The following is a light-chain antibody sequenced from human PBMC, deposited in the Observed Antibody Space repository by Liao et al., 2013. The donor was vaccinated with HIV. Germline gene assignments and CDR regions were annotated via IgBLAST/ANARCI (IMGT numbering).Light chain of an antibody. V-gene: IGLV3-25*03. CDR3: QSADTTGSYSVI. CDR1: ALANHY. J-gene: IGLJ2*01. Sequence: SYELTQPPSVSVSPGQTARITCSGDALANHYPYWYQQKPGQAPVLVMRKDTERPSGIPERFSGSHSGTTVTLTITGVQAEDEADYYCQSADTTGSYSVIFGGGTKLTVL. CDR2: KDT.